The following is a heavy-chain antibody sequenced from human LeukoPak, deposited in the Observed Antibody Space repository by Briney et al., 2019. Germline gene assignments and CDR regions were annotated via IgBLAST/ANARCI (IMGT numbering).Heavy chain of an antibody. Sequence: GGSLRLSCAASGFTFSSYSMNWVRQAPGKGLEWVSSISSSSSYIYYADSVKGRFTISRDNAKNSLYRQMNSLRADDTAVYYCARDGSDIVVAMTLSWFDPWGRGTLVTVSS. CDR2: ISSSSSYI. J-gene: IGHJ5*02. CDR3: ARDGSDIVVAMTLSWFDP. V-gene: IGHV3-21*01. D-gene: IGHD2-2*01. CDR1: GFTFSSYS.